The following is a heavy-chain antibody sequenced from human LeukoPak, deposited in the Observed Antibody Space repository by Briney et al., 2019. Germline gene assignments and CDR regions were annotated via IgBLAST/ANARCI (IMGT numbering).Heavy chain of an antibody. J-gene: IGHJ4*02. D-gene: IGHD1-26*01. CDR3: ARGLVGATSGGGY. Sequence: ASVTVSFKASGYTFTSYYMHWVRQAPGQGLEWMGGIIPIFGTANYAQKFQGRVTITTDESTSTAYMELSSLRSEDTAVYYCARGLVGATSGGGYWGQGTLVTVSS. CDR2: IIPIFGTA. CDR1: GYTFTSYY. V-gene: IGHV1-69*05.